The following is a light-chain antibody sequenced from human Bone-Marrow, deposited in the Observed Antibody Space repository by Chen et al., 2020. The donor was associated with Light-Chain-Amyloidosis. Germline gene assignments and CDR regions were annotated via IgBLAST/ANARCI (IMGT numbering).Light chain of an antibody. J-gene: IGLJ3*02. CDR3: HSDRGSSQGV. CDR1: SGSIATNY. Sequence: FMLPQPHSVSESPAPVAIISCTRSSGSIATNYVQWYQQRPGSPPTTVVYEDDHRPAGVPDRFSGSIDRSSNAASLTICVVETEEEADYCWHSDRGSSQGVFGGGTKLTVL. V-gene: IGLV6-57*01. CDR2: EDD.